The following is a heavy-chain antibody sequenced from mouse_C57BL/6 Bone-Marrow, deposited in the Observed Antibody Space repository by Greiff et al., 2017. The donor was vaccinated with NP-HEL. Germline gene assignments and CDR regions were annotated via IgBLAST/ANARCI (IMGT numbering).Heavy chain of an antibody. V-gene: IGHV1-81*01. Sequence: QVQLQQSGAELARPGASVKLSCKASGYTFTSYGISWVKQRTGQGLEWIGEIYPRSGNTYYNEKFKGKATLTADKSSSTAYMELRSLTSEDSAVYFCARGRDYYYGSSFYYFDYWGQGTTLTVSS. CDR3: ARGRDYYYGSSFYYFDY. CDR2: IYPRSGNT. D-gene: IGHD1-1*01. J-gene: IGHJ2*01. CDR1: GYTFTSYG.